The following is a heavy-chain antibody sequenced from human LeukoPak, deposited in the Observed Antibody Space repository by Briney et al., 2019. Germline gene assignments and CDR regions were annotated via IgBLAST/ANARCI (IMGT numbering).Heavy chain of an antibody. D-gene: IGHD3-16*02. CDR2: INHSGST. Sequence: PSETLSLTCAVYGGSFSGYYWSWIRQPPGKGLEWIGEINHSGSTNYNPSLKSRVTISVDTSKNQFSLKLSSVTAADTAVYYCARRRLYDYVCGSYRYTFGYFDYWGQGTLVTVSS. CDR3: ARRRLYDYVCGSYRYTFGYFDY. V-gene: IGHV4-34*01. CDR1: GGSFSGYY. J-gene: IGHJ4*02.